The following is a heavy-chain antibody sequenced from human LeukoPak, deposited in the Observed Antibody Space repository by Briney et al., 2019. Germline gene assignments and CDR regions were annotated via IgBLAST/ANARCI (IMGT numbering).Heavy chain of an antibody. V-gene: IGHV3-11*04. D-gene: IGHD6-13*01. CDR2: ISSGGATI. CDR1: GFTFSDYH. Sequence: GGSLRLSCVASGFTFSDYHMRWIRQDPGKGLECLSYISSGGATIHYADSVKGRLTISRDNAKNSLFLQLTSLRAEDTAVYYCARDGRKSSSAWGQGTLVTVSS. J-gene: IGHJ4*02. CDR3: ARDGRKSSSA.